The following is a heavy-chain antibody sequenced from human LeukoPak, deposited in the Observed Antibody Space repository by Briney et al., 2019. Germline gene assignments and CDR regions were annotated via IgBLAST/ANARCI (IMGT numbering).Heavy chain of an antibody. CDR1: GYTFTSYG. J-gene: IGHJ4*02. CDR3: ARVGVGYYYDSSGYSPGDY. V-gene: IGHV1-18*01. Sequence: ASVKVSCKASGYTFTSYGISWVRQAPGQGLEWMGWISAYNGNTNYAQKLQGRVTMTTDASTSTAYMELRSLRSDDTAVYYCARVGVGYYYDSSGYSPGDYWGQGTLVTVSS. D-gene: IGHD3-22*01. CDR2: ISAYNGNT.